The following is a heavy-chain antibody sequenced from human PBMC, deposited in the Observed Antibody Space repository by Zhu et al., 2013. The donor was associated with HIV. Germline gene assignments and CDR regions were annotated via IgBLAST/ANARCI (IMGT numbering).Heavy chain of an antibody. J-gene: IGHJ6*02. CDR2: INPNSGGT. V-gene: IGHV1-2*02. CDR3: ARGGVAYYYDSSGPARVGGMDV. CDR1: GYTFTGYY. Sequence: QVQLVQSGAGVKKPGASVKVSCKASGYTFTGYYMHWVRQAPGQGLEWMGWINPNSGGTNYAQKFQGRVTMTRDTSISTAYMELSRLRSDDTAVYYCARGGVAYYYDSSGPARVGGMDVVGPRDHGHRLL. D-gene: IGHD3-22*01.